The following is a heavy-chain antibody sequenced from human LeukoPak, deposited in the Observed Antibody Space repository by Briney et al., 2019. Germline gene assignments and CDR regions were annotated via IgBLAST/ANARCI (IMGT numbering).Heavy chain of an antibody. J-gene: IGHJ4*02. CDR1: GFVFSIYW. CDR3: TGGRSAY. V-gene: IGHV3-23*01. D-gene: IGHD1-1*01. CDR2: ITTSGGST. Sequence: GGSLRLSCAASGFVFSIYWMSWVRQAPGKGLERVSSITTSGGSTYYADSVKGRFTVSRDNSKNMVYLQMDSLRAEDTAVYYCTGGRSAYWGQGTLVTVSS.